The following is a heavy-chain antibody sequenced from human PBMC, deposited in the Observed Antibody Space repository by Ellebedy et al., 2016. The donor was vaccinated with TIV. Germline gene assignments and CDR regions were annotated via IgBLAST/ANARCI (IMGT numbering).Heavy chain of an antibody. CDR2: IVTTGTNV. Sequence: PGGSLRLSCAASGLTFSSHSMNWVRQAPGKGLEWVACIVTTGTNVYYADSVKGRFTISRDNAMNSLYLEMNSLRDEYTAVYYCARVRVTYAYGMDVWGQGTTVTVSS. D-gene: IGHD2-21*02. CDR3: ARVRVTYAYGMDV. J-gene: IGHJ6*02. CDR1: GLTFSSHS. V-gene: IGHV3-48*02.